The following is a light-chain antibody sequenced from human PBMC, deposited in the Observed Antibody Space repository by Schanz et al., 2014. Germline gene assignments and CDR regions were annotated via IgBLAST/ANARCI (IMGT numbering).Light chain of an antibody. CDR1: GSNIGNNF. CDR3: GTWDSDLRVGV. V-gene: IGLV1-51*01. CDR2: DN. Sequence: QSVLTQPPSVSAAPGQRVTISCSGSGSNIGNNFVSWYQQFPGTAPKLLIYDNERPSGIPDRFSGSKSGTSATLGITGLQTGDEALYSCGTWDSDLRVGVFGGGTKLTVL. J-gene: IGLJ3*02.